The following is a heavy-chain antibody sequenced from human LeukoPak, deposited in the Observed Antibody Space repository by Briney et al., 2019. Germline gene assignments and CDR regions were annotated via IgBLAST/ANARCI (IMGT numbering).Heavy chain of an antibody. D-gene: IGHD2-2*01. V-gene: IGHV4-4*07. CDR2: IYTSGST. CDR1: GFTVSSNY. J-gene: IGHJ6*03. Sequence: GSLRLSCAASGFTVSSNYMSWIRQPAGKGLEWIERIYTSGSTNYNPSLKSRVTISVDTSKNQFSLKLSSVTAADTAVYYCASQEVPAAGDPYYYYYMDVWGKGTTVTVSS. CDR3: ASQEVPAAGDPYYYYYMDV.